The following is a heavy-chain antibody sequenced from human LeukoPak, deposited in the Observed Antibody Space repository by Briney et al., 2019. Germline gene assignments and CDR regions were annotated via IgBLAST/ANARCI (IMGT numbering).Heavy chain of an antibody. V-gene: IGHV3-53*01. D-gene: IGHD3-9*01. CDR3: AKGYEVLTGYSPDP. Sequence: GGSLRLSCAASGCTVGSNYMSWVRQAPGKGLEWVSVIYSGDNTYYADSVKGRFTISRDNSKNTLNLQMNSLRAEDTAVYYCAKGYEVLTGYSPDPWGQGTLVTVSS. CDR2: IYSGDNT. CDR1: GCTVGSNY. J-gene: IGHJ5*02.